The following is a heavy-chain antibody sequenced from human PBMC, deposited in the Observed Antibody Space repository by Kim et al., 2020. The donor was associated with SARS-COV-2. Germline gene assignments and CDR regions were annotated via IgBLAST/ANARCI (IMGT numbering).Heavy chain of an antibody. V-gene: IGHV3-53*01. CDR3: ARDGWGYGGWYPGDY. Sequence: GGSLRLSCAASGFTVSSNYMSWVRQAPGKGLEWVSVIYSGGSTYYADSVKGRFTISRDNSKNTLYLQMNSLRAEDTAVYYCARDGWGYGGWYPGDYWGQGTLVTVSS. D-gene: IGHD6-19*01. CDR1: GFTVSSNY. J-gene: IGHJ4*02. CDR2: IYSGGST.